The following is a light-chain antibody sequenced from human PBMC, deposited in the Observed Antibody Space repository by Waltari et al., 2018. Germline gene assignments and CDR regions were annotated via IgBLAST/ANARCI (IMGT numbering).Light chain of an antibody. J-gene: IGLJ1*01. Sequence: QSALTQPRSVSGSPGQSVTISCTGTSSDVGGYNYVSWYQQHPGKAPKLMTYDVSKRPSGVPDRCPGSKSGNTASLTISGLQAEDEADYYCCSYAGSYTPRYVFGTGTKVTVL. V-gene: IGLV2-11*01. CDR3: CSYAGSYTPRYV. CDR2: DVS. CDR1: SSDVGGYNY.